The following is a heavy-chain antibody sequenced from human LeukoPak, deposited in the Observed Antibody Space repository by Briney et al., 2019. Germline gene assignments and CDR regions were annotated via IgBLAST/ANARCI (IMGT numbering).Heavy chain of an antibody. D-gene: IGHD6-19*01. CDR2: ISYDGSNK. J-gene: IGHJ3*02. Sequence: PGGSLRLSCAASGFTFSSYAMHWVRQAPGKGLEWVAVISYDGSNKYYADSVKGRFTISRDNSKNTLYLQMNSLRAEDTAVYYCASIRYSSGWELDAFDIWGQGTMVAVSS. CDR1: GFTFSSYA. V-gene: IGHV3-30*04. CDR3: ASIRYSSGWELDAFDI.